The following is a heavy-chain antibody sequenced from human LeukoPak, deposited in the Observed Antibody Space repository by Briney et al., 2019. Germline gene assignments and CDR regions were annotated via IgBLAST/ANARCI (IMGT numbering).Heavy chain of an antibody. J-gene: IGHJ6*02. D-gene: IGHD6-13*01. CDR1: GGSISSSNYY. CDR2: IYYSGNT. CDR3: ARLRQQLEISRENYYYYGMDV. V-gene: IGHV4-39*01. Sequence: NPSETLSLTCTVSGGSISSSNYYWGWTRQPPGKGLEWIGSIYYSGNTYYNPSLKSRVTISVDTSKNQFSLKLSSVTAADTAVYYCARLRQQLEISRENYYYYGMDVWGQGTTVTVSS.